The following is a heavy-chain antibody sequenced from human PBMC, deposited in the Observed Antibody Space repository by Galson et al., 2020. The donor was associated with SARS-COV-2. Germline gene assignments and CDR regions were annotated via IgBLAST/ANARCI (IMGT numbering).Heavy chain of an antibody. J-gene: IGHJ4*02. CDR2: IYYSGNT. CDR3: ERRGSYYDFDS. D-gene: IGHD1-26*01. Sequence: SETLSLTCTVSGYSIRSGYYWGWIRQPPGKGLEWIGNIYYSGNTYYNPSLKSRVTISVDTSKNQFSLNLSSVTAADTAVYYCERRGSYYDFDSWGQGTLVIVSS. CDR1: GYSIRSGYY. V-gene: IGHV4-38-2*02.